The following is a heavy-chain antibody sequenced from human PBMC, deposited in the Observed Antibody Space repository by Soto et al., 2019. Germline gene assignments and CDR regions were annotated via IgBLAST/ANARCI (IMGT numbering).Heavy chain of an antibody. CDR3: ARHQREYYYYGMDV. J-gene: IGHJ6*02. CDR1: GYSFTSYC. V-gene: IGHV5-10-1*01. CDR2: IDPSVSYS. Sequence: GESLKISCKGSGYSFTSYCISWVRQMHGKGLEWMGRIDPSVSYSNYSPSFQGHVAISADKSISTAYLQWSSLKASDTAMYYCARHQREYYYYGMDVWGQGTTVTVSS.